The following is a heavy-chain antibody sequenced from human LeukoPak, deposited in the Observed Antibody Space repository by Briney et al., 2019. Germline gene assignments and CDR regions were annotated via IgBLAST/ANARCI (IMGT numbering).Heavy chain of an antibody. Sequence: ASVKVSXKASGYTFTSYYMHWVRQAPGQGLEWMGIINPSGGSTSYAQKFQGRVTMTRDTSTSTVYMELSSLRSEDTAVYYCARVDATMVVDYWGQGTLVTVSS. CDR2: INPSGGST. CDR3: ARVDATMVVDY. J-gene: IGHJ4*02. CDR1: GYTFTSYY. V-gene: IGHV1-46*01. D-gene: IGHD4-23*01.